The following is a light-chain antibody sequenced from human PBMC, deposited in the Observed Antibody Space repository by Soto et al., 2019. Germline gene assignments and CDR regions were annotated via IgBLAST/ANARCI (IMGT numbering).Light chain of an antibody. Sequence: DIQMTQSPSSLSASVGDRVTITCRASQSIRHYLAWYQQKPGKVPKLLIYEASNLQSGVPARFRGGGSGTELTLTISSPQPEDVATYYCQQFDSAPQTFGQGTKVEIK. CDR3: QQFDSAPQT. CDR2: EAS. J-gene: IGKJ1*01. V-gene: IGKV1-27*01. CDR1: QSIRHY.